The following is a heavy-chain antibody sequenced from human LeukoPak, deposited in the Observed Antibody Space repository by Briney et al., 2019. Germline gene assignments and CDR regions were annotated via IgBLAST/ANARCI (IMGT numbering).Heavy chain of an antibody. Sequence: SVKVSCKASGGTFSSYAISWVRQAPGQGLEWMGGIIPSFGTANYAQKFQGRVTITADESTSTAYMELGSLRSEDTAVYYCARDHLRRRRDIVVVPAAGGFVWYFDLWGRGTLVTVSS. CDR2: IIPSFGTA. CDR3: ARDHLRRRRDIVVVPAAGGFVWYFDL. CDR1: GGTFSSYA. D-gene: IGHD2-2*01. J-gene: IGHJ2*01. V-gene: IGHV1-69*13.